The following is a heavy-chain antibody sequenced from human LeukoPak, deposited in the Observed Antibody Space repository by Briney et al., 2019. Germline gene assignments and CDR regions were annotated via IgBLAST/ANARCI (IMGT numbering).Heavy chain of an antibody. CDR2: IFYSGSA. CDR3: ARVEEGYGSGRRENYYYYYMDV. V-gene: IGHV4-59*12. Sequence: PSETLSLTCTVSGGSISSYYWSWIRQPPGKGLEWIGYIFYSGSAYYNPSLKSPVTISVDTSKNQFSLKLSSVTAADTAVYYCARVEEGYGSGRRENYYYYYMDVWGKGTTVTISS. D-gene: IGHD3-10*01. CDR1: GGSISSYY. J-gene: IGHJ6*03.